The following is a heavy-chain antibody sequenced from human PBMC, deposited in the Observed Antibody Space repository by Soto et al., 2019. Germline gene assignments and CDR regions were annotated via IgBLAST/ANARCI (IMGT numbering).Heavy chain of an antibody. CDR3: AKQAPFYYYYYMDV. CDR1: GFTFISYG. J-gene: IGHJ6*03. V-gene: IGHV3-30*18. CDR2: ISYDGSNK. Sequence: GGSLILSCAASGFTFISYGMHWVRQAPGKGLEWVAVISYDGSNKYYADSVKGRFTISRDNSKNTLYLQMNSLRAEDTAVYYCAKQAPFYYYYYMDVWGKGTTVTVSS.